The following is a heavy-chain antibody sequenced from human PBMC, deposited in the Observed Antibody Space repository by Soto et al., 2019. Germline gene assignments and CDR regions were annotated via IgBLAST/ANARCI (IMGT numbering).Heavy chain of an antibody. J-gene: IGHJ5*02. D-gene: IGHD1-1*01. CDR3: ATVQGSTELERRAWFDP. Sequence: SVKVSCTASGGTFSSYAISWVRQAPGQGLEWMGGIIPIFGTANYAQKFQGRVTITADESTSTAYMELSSLGSEDTAVYYCATVQGSTELERRAWFDPWGQGTLVTVSS. CDR1: GGTFSSYA. CDR2: IIPIFGTA. V-gene: IGHV1-69*13.